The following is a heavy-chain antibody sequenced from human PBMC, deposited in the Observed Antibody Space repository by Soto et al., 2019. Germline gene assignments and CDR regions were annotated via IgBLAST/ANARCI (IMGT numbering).Heavy chain of an antibody. CDR3: ARDPSRGYYDSSGYYRDYYYGMDV. D-gene: IGHD3-22*01. V-gene: IGHV3-30-3*01. CDR2: ISYDGSNK. CDR1: GFTFSSYA. J-gene: IGHJ6*02. Sequence: GGSLRLSCAASGFTFSSYAMHWVRQAPGKGLEWVAVISYDGSNKYYADSVKGRFTISRDNSKNTLYLQMNSLRAEDTAVYYCARDPSRGYYDSSGYYRDYYYGMDVWGQGTTVTVSS.